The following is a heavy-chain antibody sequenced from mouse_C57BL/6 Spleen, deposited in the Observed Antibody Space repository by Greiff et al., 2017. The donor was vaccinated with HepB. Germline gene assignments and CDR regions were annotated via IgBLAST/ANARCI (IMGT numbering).Heavy chain of an antibody. CDR1: GYTFTSYW. D-gene: IGHD2-1*01. CDR2: IYPSDSET. J-gene: IGHJ4*01. CDR3: ARRDLPYAMDY. V-gene: IGHV1-61*01. Sequence: QVQLQQPGAELVRPGSSVKLSCKASGYTFTSYWMDWVKQRPGQGLEWIGNIYPSDSETHYNQKFQDKATLTVDKSSSTADMQRSSLTSEDSAVYYCARRDLPYAMDYWGQGTSVTVSS.